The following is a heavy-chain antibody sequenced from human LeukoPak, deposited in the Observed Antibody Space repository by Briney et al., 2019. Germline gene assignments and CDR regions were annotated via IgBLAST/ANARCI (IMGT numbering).Heavy chain of an antibody. J-gene: IGHJ4*02. CDR1: GFTFSSYA. Sequence: PGGSLRLSCAASGFTFSSYAMNWVRQAPGKGLEWVSAISGSGGSTYYADSVKGRFTISRDNSKNTLYLQMNSLRAEDTAVYFCANEVFLLERWLVHASGPYGGQGPLVTVSS. CDR2: ISGSGGST. V-gene: IGHV3-23*01. CDR3: ANEVFLLERWLVHASGPY. D-gene: IGHD6-19*01.